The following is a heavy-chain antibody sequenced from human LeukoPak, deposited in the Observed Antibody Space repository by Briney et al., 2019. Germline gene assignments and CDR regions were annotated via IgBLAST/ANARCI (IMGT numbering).Heavy chain of an antibody. CDR1: GGSISSGGYY. J-gene: IGHJ4*02. CDR2: IYYSGST. V-gene: IGHV4-31*03. CDR3: ASYYYDSSGYYYFDY. D-gene: IGHD3-22*01. Sequence: SETLSLTCTVSGGSISSGGYYWSWIRQHPGKGLEWIGYIYYSGSTYYNPSLKSRVTISVDTSKSQFSLKLSSVTAADTAVYYCASYYYDSSGYYYFDYWGQGTLVTVSS.